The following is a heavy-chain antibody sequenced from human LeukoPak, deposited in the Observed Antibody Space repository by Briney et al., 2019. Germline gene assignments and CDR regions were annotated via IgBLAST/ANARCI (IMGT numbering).Heavy chain of an antibody. CDR1: GFTFSSYG. Sequence: PGGSLRLSCAASGFTFSSYGMCWGRQAPGKGLEWGSGISGSAGSTYYEDSVKGRFTISRDNSKKRLYLKMNRLMAADTPVYYCANRNIAPAVHGLFWGQGTLVTVSS. J-gene: IGHJ4*02. CDR3: ANRNIAPAVHGLF. CDR2: ISGSAGST. V-gene: IGHV3-23*01. D-gene: IGHD2-2*01.